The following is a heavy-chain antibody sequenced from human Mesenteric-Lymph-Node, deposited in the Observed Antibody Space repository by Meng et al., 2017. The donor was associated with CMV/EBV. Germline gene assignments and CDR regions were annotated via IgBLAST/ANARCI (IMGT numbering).Heavy chain of an antibody. Sequence: TSSSSYYWGWIRQPPGKGLEWIGSIYYSGSTYYNPSLKSRVTISVDTSKNQFSLKLSSVTAADTAVYYCARQAPDYYDSSGYGEIDYWGQGTLVTVSS. CDR2: IYYSGST. V-gene: IGHV4-39*01. CDR1: TSSSSYY. CDR3: ARQAPDYYDSSGYGEIDY. J-gene: IGHJ4*02. D-gene: IGHD3-22*01.